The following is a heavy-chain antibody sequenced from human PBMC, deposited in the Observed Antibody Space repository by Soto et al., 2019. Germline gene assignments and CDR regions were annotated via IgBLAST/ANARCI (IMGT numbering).Heavy chain of an antibody. CDR1: GFTFSSYA. V-gene: IGHV3-23*01. CDR2: ISGSGGST. Sequence: PGGSLRLSCAASGFTFSSYAISWVRQAPGKGLEWVSAISGSGGSTYYADSVKGRFTISRDNSKNTLYLQMNSLRAEDTAVYYCAKDVWQLVRGNWFDPWGQGTLVTVSS. J-gene: IGHJ5*02. D-gene: IGHD6-6*01. CDR3: AKDVWQLVRGNWFDP.